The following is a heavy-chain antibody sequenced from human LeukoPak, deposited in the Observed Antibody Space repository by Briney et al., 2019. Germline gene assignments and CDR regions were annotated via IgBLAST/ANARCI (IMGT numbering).Heavy chain of an antibody. Sequence: GGSLRLSCVASGLTVSNHWMSWVRQAPGKGLEWVANIREERGQEYYVDSVKGRFTISKNSAKNSLYLQMNSLRAEDTAVYYCARDPTYDFWSGYSIDYWGQGTLVTVSS. V-gene: IGHV3-7*01. CDR3: ARDPTYDFWSGYSIDY. J-gene: IGHJ4*02. CDR2: IREERGQE. D-gene: IGHD3-3*01. CDR1: GLTVSNHW.